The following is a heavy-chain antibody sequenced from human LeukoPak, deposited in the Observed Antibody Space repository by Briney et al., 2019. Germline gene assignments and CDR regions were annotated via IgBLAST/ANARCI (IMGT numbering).Heavy chain of an antibody. CDR3: VRREDNGDFDY. D-gene: IGHD1-1*01. CDR2: IYPSDSDT. J-gene: IGHJ4*02. CDR1: GYSFTSYW. Sequence: GESLKISCKGSGYSFTSYWIGWVRQMPGKGLEWMGIIYPSDSDTRYSPSFQGQVTISADKSISTAYLQWSSLKASDTAMYHCVRREDNGDFDYWGQGTLVTVSS. V-gene: IGHV5-51*01.